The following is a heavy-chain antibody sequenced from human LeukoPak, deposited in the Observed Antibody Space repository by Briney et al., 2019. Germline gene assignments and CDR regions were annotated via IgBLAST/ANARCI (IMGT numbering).Heavy chain of an antibody. D-gene: IGHD3-10*01. CDR2: IYTSGST. Sequence: SETLSLTCTVSGDSISNYYWSWIRQPAGKGLEWIGRIYTSGSTNYNPSLKSRVTMSVDTSKNQFSLRLSSVTAADTAVYYCARVSLVRGAPDYYFDYWGRGTLVTVSS. CDR1: GDSISNYY. J-gene: IGHJ4*02. V-gene: IGHV4-4*07. CDR3: ARVSLVRGAPDYYFDY.